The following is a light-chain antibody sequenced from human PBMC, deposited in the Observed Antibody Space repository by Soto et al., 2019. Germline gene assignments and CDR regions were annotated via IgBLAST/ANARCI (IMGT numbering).Light chain of an antibody. CDR1: QSISSW. Sequence: DIQITQSPSTLSASVGDRVTITCRASQSISSWLAWYQQKPGKAPKPLIYKASSLESGVPSSFSGSGSGTEFTLTISSLQPDDFATYYCQQYNSYTFGGGTKVDIK. V-gene: IGKV1-5*03. J-gene: IGKJ4*01. CDR2: KAS. CDR3: QQYNSYT.